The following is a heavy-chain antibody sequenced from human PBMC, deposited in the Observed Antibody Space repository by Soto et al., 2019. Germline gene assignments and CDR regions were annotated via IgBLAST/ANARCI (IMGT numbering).Heavy chain of an antibody. CDR3: ASWRCGYHHRGEVAFDY. CDR1: GGTFSSYA. J-gene: IGHJ4*02. V-gene: IGHV1-69*01. D-gene: IGHD5-12*01. Sequence: QVQLVQSGAEVKKPGSSVKVSCKASGGTFSSYAISWVRQAPGKGLEWMGGIIPIFGTANYAQKFQGRVTITADESTSTAYMERSSLRSEDTAVYYCASWRCGYHHRGEVAFDYWGQGTLVTVSS. CDR2: IIPIFGTA.